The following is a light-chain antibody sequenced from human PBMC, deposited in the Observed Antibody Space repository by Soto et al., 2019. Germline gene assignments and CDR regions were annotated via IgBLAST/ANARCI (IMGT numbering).Light chain of an antibody. Sequence: IVLTQSPGTLSLSPGEGATLSCRASQPVNSGYLAWYQQKPGQAPRLLMYGVSIRDTGIPDRFSGSGAGTDFTLNISGLEPGDFAVYYCQVYGSSPKTFGQGTKVPFK. CDR1: QPVNSGY. V-gene: IGKV3-20*01. J-gene: IGKJ1*01. CDR2: GVS. CDR3: QVYGSSPKT.